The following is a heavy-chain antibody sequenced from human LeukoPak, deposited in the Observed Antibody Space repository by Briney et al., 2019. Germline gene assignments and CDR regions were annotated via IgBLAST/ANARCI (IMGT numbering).Heavy chain of an antibody. CDR3: ARGGDDILTGPTDD. Sequence: GGSLRLSCAASGLTFSSYWMSWVRQAPGKGLEWVANIKQDGSEKYYVDSVKGRFTISRDNAKNSLYLQMNSLRAEDTAVYYCARGGDDILTGPTDDWGQGTLVTVSS. J-gene: IGHJ4*02. V-gene: IGHV3-7*01. CDR2: IKQDGSEK. D-gene: IGHD3-9*01. CDR1: GLTFSSYW.